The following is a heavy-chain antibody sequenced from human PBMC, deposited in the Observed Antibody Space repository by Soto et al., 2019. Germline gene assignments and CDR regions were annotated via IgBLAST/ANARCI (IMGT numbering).Heavy chain of an antibody. CDR2: IRSKAYGGTT. CDR1: GFTFGDYA. J-gene: IGHJ6*02. V-gene: IGHV3-49*04. D-gene: IGHD2-2*01. Sequence: PGGSLRLSCTASGFTFGDYAMSWVRQAPGKGLEWVGFIRSKAYGGTTEYAASVKGRFTISRDDSKSIAYLQMNSLKTEDTAVYYCTRDRGYGYCSSTSCWELYYYYGMDVWGQGTTVTVSS. CDR3: TRDRGYGYCSSTSCWELYYYYGMDV.